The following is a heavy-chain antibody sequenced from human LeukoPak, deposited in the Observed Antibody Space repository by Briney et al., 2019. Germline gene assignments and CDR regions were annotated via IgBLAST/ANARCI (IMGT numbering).Heavy chain of an antibody. CDR3: ARDLRGISGYYFDY. D-gene: IGHD3-22*01. CDR1: GGSISSSSYY. V-gene: IGHV4-39*07. Sequence: PSETLSLTCTVSGGSISSSSYYWGWIRQPPGKGLEWIGSIYYSGSTYYNPSLKSRVTISVDTSKNQFSLKLSSVTAADTAVYYCARDLRGISGYYFDYWGQGTLVTVSS. J-gene: IGHJ4*02. CDR2: IYYSGST.